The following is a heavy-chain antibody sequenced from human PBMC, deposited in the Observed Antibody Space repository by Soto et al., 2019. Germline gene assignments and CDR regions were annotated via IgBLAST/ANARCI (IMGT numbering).Heavy chain of an antibody. CDR3: ARAGITMVRGKGAFDI. Sequence: ASETLSLTCTVSGGSISSYYGSWIRQPPGKGLEWIGYIYYSGSTNYNPSLKSRVTISVDTSKNQFSLKLSSVTAADTAVYYCARAGITMVRGKGAFDIWGQGTMVTVSS. CDR2: IYYSGST. CDR1: GGSISSYY. V-gene: IGHV4-59*01. J-gene: IGHJ3*02. D-gene: IGHD3-10*01.